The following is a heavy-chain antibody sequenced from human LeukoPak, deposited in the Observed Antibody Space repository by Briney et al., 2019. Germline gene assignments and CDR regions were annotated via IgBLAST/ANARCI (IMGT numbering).Heavy chain of an antibody. CDR3: ATNTAMVVWVDY. CDR1: GFTFSSYA. V-gene: IGHV3-23*01. CDR2: ISGSGGST. J-gene: IGHJ4*02. Sequence: GGSLRLSCAASGFTFSSYAMSWVRQAPGKGLEWVSAISGSGGSTYYADSVKGRFTISRDNSKNTLYLQMNSLRAEDTAVYYCATNTAMVVWVDYWGQGTLVTASS. D-gene: IGHD5-18*01.